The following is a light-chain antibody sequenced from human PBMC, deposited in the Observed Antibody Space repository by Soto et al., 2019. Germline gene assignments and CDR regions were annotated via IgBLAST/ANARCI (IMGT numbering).Light chain of an antibody. CDR1: SSDVGGYDY. CDR3: CSFAGRSTVV. CDR2: DVN. J-gene: IGLJ2*01. V-gene: IGLV2-11*01. Sequence: QSALTQPRPVSGSPGQSVTISCTGTSSDVGGYDYVSWYQQHPGKAPKLMIYDVNKRPSGVPDRFSGSKSGNTASLTISGLQPEDEADYYCCSFAGRSTVVFGGGTKVTVL.